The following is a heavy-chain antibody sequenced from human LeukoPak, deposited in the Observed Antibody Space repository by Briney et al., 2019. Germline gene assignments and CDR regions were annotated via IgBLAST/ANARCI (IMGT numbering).Heavy chain of an antibody. Sequence: GSSVKVSCKASGGTFSSYAISWVRQAPGQGLGWMGGIIPIFCTANYAQKFQGRVTITADESTSTAYMELSSLRSEDTAVYYCARVTVAARPRGDYYYYYMDVWGKGTTVTVSS. J-gene: IGHJ6*03. CDR2: IIPIFCTA. D-gene: IGHD6-6*01. CDR1: GGTFSSYA. CDR3: ARVTVAARPRGDYYYYYMDV. V-gene: IGHV1-69*01.